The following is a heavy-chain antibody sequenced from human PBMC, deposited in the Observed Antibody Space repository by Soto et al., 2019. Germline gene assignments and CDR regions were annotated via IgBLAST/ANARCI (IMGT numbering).Heavy chain of an antibody. CDR3: ARGRYGEY. D-gene: IGHD3-10*01. J-gene: IGHJ4*02. CDR1: GYTFTTYG. V-gene: IGHV1-18*01. Sequence: QVHLVQSGAEVKKPGASVKVSCKGSGYTFTTYGITWVRQAPGQGLEWMGWISAHHGNTNYAQKLQGRVTVTRDTSTSTASMELRSLRSDATAVYYCARGRYGEYWGQGALVTVSS. CDR2: ISAHHGNT.